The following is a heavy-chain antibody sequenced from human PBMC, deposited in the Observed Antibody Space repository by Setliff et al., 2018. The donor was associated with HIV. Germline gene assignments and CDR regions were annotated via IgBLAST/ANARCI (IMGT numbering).Heavy chain of an antibody. D-gene: IGHD3-10*01. CDR2: INRKSEGATT. V-gene: IGHV3-15*01. Sequence: GGSLRLSCAASGVTFTQAWMCWVRQAPEKGLEWVGRINRKSEGATTEYAAPVKGRFTISRDDSKNTLYLQMNSIKSEDTAVYYCITAPGDHPDYWGQGTLVTVSS. CDR1: GVTFTQAW. J-gene: IGHJ4*02. CDR3: ITAPGDHPDY.